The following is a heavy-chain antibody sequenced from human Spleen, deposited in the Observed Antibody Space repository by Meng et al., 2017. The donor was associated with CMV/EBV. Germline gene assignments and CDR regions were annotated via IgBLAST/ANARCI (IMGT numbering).Heavy chain of an antibody. J-gene: IGHJ4*02. Sequence: ASVKVFCKANGYTITSFYMHWVRQAPGQGLEWMGIINPSGGSTSYAQKFQGRVTMTRDTSTSTVYMELSSLRSEDTAVYYCAREGELRFLEGLPTVYYFDYWGQGTLVTVSS. D-gene: IGHD3-3*01. CDR3: AREGELRFLEGLPTVYYFDY. CDR2: INPSGGST. CDR1: GYTITSFY. V-gene: IGHV1-46*01.